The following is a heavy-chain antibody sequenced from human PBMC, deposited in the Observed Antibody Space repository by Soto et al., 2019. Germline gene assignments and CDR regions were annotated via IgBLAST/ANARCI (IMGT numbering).Heavy chain of an antibody. CDR3: ASVADYYDSSGYAFDI. CDR1: GYSFTSYW. J-gene: IGHJ3*02. CDR2: IYPGDSDT. Sequence: GESLKISCKGSGYSFTSYWIGWVRQMPGKGLEWMGIIYPGDSDTRYSPSFQGQVTISADKSISTAYLQWSSLKASDTAMYYCASVADYYDSSGYAFDIWGQGTMVTVSS. D-gene: IGHD3-22*01. V-gene: IGHV5-51*01.